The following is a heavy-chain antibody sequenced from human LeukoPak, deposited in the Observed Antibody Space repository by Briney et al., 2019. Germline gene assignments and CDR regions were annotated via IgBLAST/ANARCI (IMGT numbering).Heavy chain of an antibody. Sequence: SETLSLTCTVSGGSASSGSYYWSWIRQPPGKGLEWIGYIYYSGSTNYNPSLKSRVTISVDTSKNQFSLKLSSVTAADTAVYYCARAPYGDYAVWGQGTTVTVSS. J-gene: IGHJ6*02. CDR3: ARAPYGDYAV. CDR2: IYYSGST. D-gene: IGHD4-17*01. V-gene: IGHV4-61*01. CDR1: GGSASSGSYY.